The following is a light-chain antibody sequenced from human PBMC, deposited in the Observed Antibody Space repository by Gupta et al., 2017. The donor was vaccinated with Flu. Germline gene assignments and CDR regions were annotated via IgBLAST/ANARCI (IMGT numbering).Light chain of an antibody. CDR1: SNDIVGEYNY. J-gene: IGLJ3*02. V-gene: IGLV2-14*01. CDR3: SSYARSDTWV. CDR2: EVS. Sequence: ITISSTGTSNDIVGEYNYVSWFQQPPGKAPKLLIFEVSNRPSGVSDRFSGSKSGNTASLTISGLQADDEADYYCSSYARSDTWVFGGGTKVTVL.